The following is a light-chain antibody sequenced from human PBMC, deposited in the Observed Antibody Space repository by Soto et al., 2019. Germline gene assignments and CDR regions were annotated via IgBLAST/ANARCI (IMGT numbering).Light chain of an antibody. CDR3: HQYENWPQT. CDR2: DAS. J-gene: IGKJ1*01. Sequence: ERVMTQSPATLSVSPGERATLSCRASQSVYSHVAWYQQKPGQPPRLLIYDASTRATGIPARFSGSGSGTEFTLTISSLQSEDFAVYYCHQYENWPQTFGQGTKVEIK. CDR1: QSVYSH. V-gene: IGKV3-15*01.